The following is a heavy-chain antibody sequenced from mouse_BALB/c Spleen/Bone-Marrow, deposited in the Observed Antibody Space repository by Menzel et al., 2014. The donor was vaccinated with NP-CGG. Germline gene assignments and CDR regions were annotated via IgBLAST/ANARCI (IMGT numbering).Heavy chain of an antibody. Sequence: QVQLQQSGAELVRPGTSVKISCKASGYTFTNNWLGWIKQGPGHGLEWIGDIYPGGGYSNYNEKFKGKVTLTADTSSSTAYVQLSSLTSEDSALHFCARWGDGYPFYGMDYWGQGTSVTVSS. V-gene: IGHV1-63*02. CDR3: ARWGDGYPFYGMDY. J-gene: IGHJ4*01. CDR1: GYTFTNNW. CDR2: IYPGGGYS. D-gene: IGHD2-3*01.